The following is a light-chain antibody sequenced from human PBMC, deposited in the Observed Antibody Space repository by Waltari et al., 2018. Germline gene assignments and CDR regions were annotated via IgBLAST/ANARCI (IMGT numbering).Light chain of an antibody. V-gene: IGLV3-1*01. Sequence: SYELTQPPSVSVSPGQTASITCSGDKLGDKYACWYQQKPGQSPVLVLYQDRKRPSGIPERFSGSNSGNTATLTISGTQAMDEADYYCQAWDSSTASVVFGGGTKLTVL. CDR3: QAWDSSTASVV. J-gene: IGLJ2*01. CDR2: QDR. CDR1: KLGDKY.